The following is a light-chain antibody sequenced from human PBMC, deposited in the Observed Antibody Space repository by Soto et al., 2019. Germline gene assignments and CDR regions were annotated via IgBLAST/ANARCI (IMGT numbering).Light chain of an antibody. J-gene: IGLJ3*02. V-gene: IGLV2-8*01. CDR1: SSDVGTYNY. CDR2: DVS. Sequence: QSVLTQPPSASGSPGQSVTISCTETSSDVGTYNYVSWYQQHPGKAPKLMIYDVSKRPSGVPDRFSGSKSGNTASLTVSGLQAEDEADYYCISYAGSSIWVFGGGTKLTVL. CDR3: ISYAGSSIWV.